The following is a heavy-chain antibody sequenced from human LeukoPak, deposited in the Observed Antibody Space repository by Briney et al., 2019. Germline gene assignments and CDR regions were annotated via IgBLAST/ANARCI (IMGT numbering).Heavy chain of an antibody. CDR1: GGSFSGYY. V-gene: IGHV4-34*01. CDR3: ARGRWDY. D-gene: IGHD6-13*01. J-gene: IGHJ4*02. Sequence: PSETLSLTCAVYGGSFSGYYWSWIRQPPGKGLEWIGEINHSGSTNYNPSLKSRVTISVDTSKNQFSLKLSSVTAADTAVYYCARGRWDYWGQGTLVTVSS. CDR2: INHSGST.